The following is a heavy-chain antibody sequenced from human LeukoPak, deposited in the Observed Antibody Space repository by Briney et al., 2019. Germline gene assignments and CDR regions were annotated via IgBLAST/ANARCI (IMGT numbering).Heavy chain of an antibody. CDR3: ARGREWKDDAFDI. CDR2: ISYDGSGK. CDR1: GFIFKNYL. Sequence: GGSLRLSCAASGFIFKNYLMHWLRQAPGKGLEWVTLISYDGSGKYSADSVRGQFTISRDNSKNTLFLQMSSLRPEDTAVYYCARGREWKDDAFDIWGQGTMVTVSS. J-gene: IGHJ3*02. D-gene: IGHD1-1*01. V-gene: IGHV3-30-3*01.